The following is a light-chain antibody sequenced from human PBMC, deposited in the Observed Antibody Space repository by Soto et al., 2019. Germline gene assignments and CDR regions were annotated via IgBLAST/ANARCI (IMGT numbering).Light chain of an antibody. CDR1: QSITNY. CDR2: AAS. V-gene: IGKV1-39*01. J-gene: IGKJ2*01. Sequence: DIQMTQSPSSLSVSVGDRVTITCRASQSITNYLNWYQQKPGKAPMLLVYAASILQSGVPSRFSGNGSVTHFTLTISSLQPEDFASYYCQQSDSYPNTFGQGTKLEIK. CDR3: QQSDSYPNT.